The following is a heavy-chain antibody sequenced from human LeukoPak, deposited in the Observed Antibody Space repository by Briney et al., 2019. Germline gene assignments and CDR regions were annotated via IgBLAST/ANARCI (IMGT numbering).Heavy chain of an antibody. J-gene: IGHJ5*02. D-gene: IGHD5-18*01. CDR2: ISSSGSTI. CDR3: ARASGYSQRGQGALDP. V-gene: IGHV3-48*03. Sequence: GGSLRLSCAASGFTFSSYEMNWVRQAPGKGLEWVSYISSSGSTIYYADSVKGRFTISRDNSKNTLYLQMNSLRAEDTAVYYCARASGYSQRGQGALDPWGQGTLVTVSS. CDR1: GFTFSSYE.